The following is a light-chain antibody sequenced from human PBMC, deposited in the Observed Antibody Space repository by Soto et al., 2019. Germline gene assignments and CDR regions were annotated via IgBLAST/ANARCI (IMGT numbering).Light chain of an antibody. Sequence: QSVLTQPASVSGSPGQSITISCTGTSSDVGGYNYVSWYQHHPGKAPELLIYDVSIRPSGVSNRFSGSKSSHTASLTISGLQAEDEADYYCRSYASSSTYVFGTGTKVTVL. CDR1: SSDVGGYNY. V-gene: IGLV2-14*03. J-gene: IGLJ1*01. CDR2: DVS. CDR3: RSYASSSTYV.